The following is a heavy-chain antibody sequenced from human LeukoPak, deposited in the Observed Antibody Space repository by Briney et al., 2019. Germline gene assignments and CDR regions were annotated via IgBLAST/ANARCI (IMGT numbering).Heavy chain of an antibody. Sequence: QPGGSLRLSCAASGFTFSNSWMNWVRQAPGKGLEWVANINQDGGAKFFANSVKGRFTISRDNDKNSLYLQMNSLRADDTAVYYCASGLDFWGQGTLVTVS. CDR3: ASGLDF. CDR1: GFTFSNSW. V-gene: IGHV3-7*01. CDR2: INQDGGAK. J-gene: IGHJ4*02.